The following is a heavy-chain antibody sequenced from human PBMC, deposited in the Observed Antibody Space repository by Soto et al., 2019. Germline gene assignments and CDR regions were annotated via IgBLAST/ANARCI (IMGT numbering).Heavy chain of an antibody. V-gene: IGHV5-51*01. CDR2: IYPGDSDT. D-gene: IGHD5-12*01. CDR3: ARQVVVATISTYYYYGMDV. CDR1: GYSFTSYW. J-gene: IGHJ6*02. Sequence: GESLKISCKGSGYSFTSYWICWVRQIPGKGLEWMWIIYPGDSDTRYSPSFQGQVTISADKSISTAYLQWSSLNASVTAMYYCARQVVVATISTYYYYGMDVWGQGTTVTVSS.